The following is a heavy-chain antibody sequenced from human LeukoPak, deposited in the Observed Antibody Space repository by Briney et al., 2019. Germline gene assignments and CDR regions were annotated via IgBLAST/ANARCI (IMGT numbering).Heavy chain of an antibody. J-gene: IGHJ3*02. Sequence: SETLSLTCTVSGGSISGYYWSWIRQPAGKGLEWIGRIYTSGSTNYNPSLKSRVTMSVDTSKNQFSLKLSSVTAADTAVYYCARVTWELGAFDIWGQGTMVTVSS. CDR1: GGSISGYY. CDR2: IYTSGST. V-gene: IGHV4-4*07. CDR3: ARVTWELGAFDI. D-gene: IGHD1-26*01.